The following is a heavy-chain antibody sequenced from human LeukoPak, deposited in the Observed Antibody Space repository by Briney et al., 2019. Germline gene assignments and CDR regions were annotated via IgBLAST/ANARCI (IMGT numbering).Heavy chain of an antibody. CDR1: GFTLSNSW. Sequence: GGSLRLSCAASGFTLSNSWMSCVRQAPGKGLEWVANIKEDGSEKYYVDSVKGRFTISRDNAKNSLYLQMNSLRAEDTAVYYCARGGRGDVWGQGTLVTVSS. V-gene: IGHV3-7*01. CDR3: ARGGRGDV. J-gene: IGHJ4*02. D-gene: IGHD3-10*01. CDR2: IKEDGSEK.